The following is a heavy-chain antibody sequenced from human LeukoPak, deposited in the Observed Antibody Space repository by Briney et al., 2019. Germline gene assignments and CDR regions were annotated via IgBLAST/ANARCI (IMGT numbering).Heavy chain of an antibody. CDR1: GDSVNKFY. D-gene: IGHD3-10*01. J-gene: IGHJ3*02. V-gene: IGHV4-59*02. CDR2: VYYSGST. CDR3: VREKGHYGPGISHTTDAFDI. Sequence: PSETLSLTCNVSGDSVNKFYWTWIRQTPGKGLEWIGYVYYSGSTNYNPSLKSRVTISIDTSRNQFSLNLRSVTAADTAVYYCVREKGHYGPGISHTTDAFDIWGLGTVVTVSS.